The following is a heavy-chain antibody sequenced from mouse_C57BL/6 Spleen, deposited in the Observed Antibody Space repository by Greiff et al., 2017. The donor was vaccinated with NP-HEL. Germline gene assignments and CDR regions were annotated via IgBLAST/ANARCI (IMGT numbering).Heavy chain of an antibody. V-gene: IGHV1-26*01. J-gene: IGHJ4*01. Sequence: EVQLQQSGPELVKPGASVKISCKASGYTFTDYYMNWVKQSHGKSLEWIGDINPNNGGTSYNQKFKGKATLTVDKSSSTAYMELRSLTSEDSAVYYCARDDGYYSAMDYWGQGTSVTVSS. CDR3: ARDDGYYSAMDY. CDR1: GYTFTDYY. D-gene: IGHD2-3*01. CDR2: INPNNGGT.